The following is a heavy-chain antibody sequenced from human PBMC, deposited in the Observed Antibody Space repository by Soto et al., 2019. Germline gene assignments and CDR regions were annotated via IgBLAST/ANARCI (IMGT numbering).Heavy chain of an antibody. J-gene: IGHJ4*02. CDR2: IYSGGST. CDR1: GVTVSSNY. Sequence: EVQLVESGGGLVQPGGSLRLSCAASGVTVSSNYMSWVRQAPGKGLEWVSVIYSGGSTYYADSVKGRFTISRENSKNTLYLQMNSLRAEDTAVYYCARQGYNYGGGSFDYWGQGTLVTVSS. D-gene: IGHD5-18*01. V-gene: IGHV3-66*04. CDR3: ARQGYNYGGGSFDY.